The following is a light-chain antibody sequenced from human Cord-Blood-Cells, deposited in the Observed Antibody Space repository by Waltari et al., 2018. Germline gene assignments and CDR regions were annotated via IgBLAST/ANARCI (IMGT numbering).Light chain of an antibody. J-gene: IGKJ2*01. CDR2: GAS. CDR3: QQYGSSPPYT. Sequence: EIVLTQSPGTLSLSPGERATLSCRASQSVSSSYFDWYQQKPGQAPRLLIYGASSRATGITDRFSGSGSGTDFTLTISRLEPEDFAVYYCQQYGSSPPYTFGQGTKLEIK. V-gene: IGKV3-20*01. CDR1: QSVSSSY.